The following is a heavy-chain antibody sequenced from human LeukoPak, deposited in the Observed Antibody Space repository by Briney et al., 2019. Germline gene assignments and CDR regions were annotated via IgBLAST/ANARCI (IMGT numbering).Heavy chain of an antibody. CDR2: FYYSGST. CDR3: ARCLDGDAFDI. Sequence: SETLSLTCTVSGGSISSSSYYWGWIRQPPGKGLEWIGSFYYSGSTYYNPSLKSRVTISVDTSKNQFSLSLSSVTAADTAVYYCARCLDGDAFDIWGQGTMVTVFS. CDR1: GGSISSSSYY. J-gene: IGHJ3*02. D-gene: IGHD1-1*01. V-gene: IGHV4-39*01.